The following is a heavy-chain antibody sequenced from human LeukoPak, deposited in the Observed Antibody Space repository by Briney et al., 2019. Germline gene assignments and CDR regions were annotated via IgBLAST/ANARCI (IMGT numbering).Heavy chain of an antibody. CDR3: AKDPEYCSSTSCSTTYYYGMDV. Sequence: GGSLRLSCAASGFTFSSYGMHWVRQAPGKGLEWVAVISYDGSNKYYADSVKGRFTISRDNSKNTLYLQMNSLGAEDTAVYYCAKDPEYCSSTSCSTTYYYGMDVWGQGTTVTVSS. J-gene: IGHJ6*02. V-gene: IGHV3-30*18. D-gene: IGHD2-2*02. CDR2: ISYDGSNK. CDR1: GFTFSSYG.